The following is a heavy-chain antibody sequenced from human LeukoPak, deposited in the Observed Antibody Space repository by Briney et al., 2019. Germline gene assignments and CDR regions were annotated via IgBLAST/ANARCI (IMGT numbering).Heavy chain of an antibody. J-gene: IGHJ4*02. Sequence: GGSLRLSCAASGFTFSSYSMNWVRQAPGKGLEWDSSISSSSSYIYYADSVKGRFTISRDNAKNSLYLQMNSLRAEDTAVYYCAIALRGYSGYDPYYWGQGNLVTVSS. CDR3: AIALRGYSGYDPYY. D-gene: IGHD5-12*01. CDR1: GFTFSSYS. V-gene: IGHV3-21*01. CDR2: ISSSSSYI.